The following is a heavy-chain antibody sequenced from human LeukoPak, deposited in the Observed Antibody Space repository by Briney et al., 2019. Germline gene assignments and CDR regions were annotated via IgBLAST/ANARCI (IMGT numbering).Heavy chain of an antibody. D-gene: IGHD1-26*01. J-gene: IGHJ4*02. CDR3: ARVTGSSDY. CDR2: ININSGNT. V-gene: IGHV1-8*01. CDR1: GYTFTNYD. Sequence: ASVKVSCKASGYTFTNYDINWVRQATGQGLEWMGWININSGNTGYAQKFQGRVTMTRDTSISTAYMEVSSLRYDDTAVYYCARVTGSSDYWGQGTLVTVSS.